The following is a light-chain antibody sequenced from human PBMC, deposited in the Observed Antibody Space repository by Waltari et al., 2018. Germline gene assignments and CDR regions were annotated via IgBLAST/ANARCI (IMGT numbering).Light chain of an antibody. CDR2: DVT. CDR1: GSDVGAYMY. CDR3: CSYADGNTYV. J-gene: IGLJ1*01. V-gene: IGLV2-11*01. Sequence: QSALTQPRSVSGSPGQSVTIFCNGTGSDVGAYMYVSWYQYRPGEAPKVMIYDVTYRPSGFPDRFSGSKSDNTASLTISGLQTEDEADYFCCSYADGNTYVFGSVTKVTVL.